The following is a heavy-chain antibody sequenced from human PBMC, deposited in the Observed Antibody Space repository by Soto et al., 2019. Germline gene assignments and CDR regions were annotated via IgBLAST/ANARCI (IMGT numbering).Heavy chain of an antibody. CDR1: GFSFSNYW. V-gene: IGHV3-7*01. CDR2: LNQDGSEI. D-gene: IGHD3-22*01. J-gene: IGHJ4*02. CDR3: ARDRGYSTFDC. Sequence: EVQLVESGGGLVQPGGSLRLSCVASGFSFSNYWMSWVRQAPGKGLEWVANLNQDGSEINYVDSVKGRFAISRDNAKNSLLLQMYSLRAEDIAVYYCARDRGYSTFDCWGQGTLVTVSS.